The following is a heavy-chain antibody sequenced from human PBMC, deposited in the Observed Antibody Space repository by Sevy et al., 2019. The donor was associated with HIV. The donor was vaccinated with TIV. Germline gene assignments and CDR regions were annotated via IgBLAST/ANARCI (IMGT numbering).Heavy chain of an antibody. D-gene: IGHD3-9*01. Sequence: ASVKVSCKASGGTFSFYGVSWVRQAPGQGLEWMAGIIPILGTTRYAQKCQGRVTITADESTSTAYMELSSLRSEDTAVYYCARGGPDDILTHYGLDVWGQGTTVTVSS. CDR3: ARGGPDDILTHYGLDV. CDR1: GGTFSFYG. J-gene: IGHJ6*02. V-gene: IGHV1-69*13. CDR2: IIPILGTT.